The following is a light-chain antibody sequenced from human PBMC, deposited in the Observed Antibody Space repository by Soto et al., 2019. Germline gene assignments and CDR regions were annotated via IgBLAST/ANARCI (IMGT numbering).Light chain of an antibody. CDR3: QQYGSSPWT. J-gene: IGKJ1*01. CDR2: GAS. V-gene: IGKV3-20*01. Sequence: EIVLTQSPGTLSLCPGERATLSCRASQSVSSSYLAWYQQKPGQAPRLLLYGASSRATGIPDRFSGSGSGPDFTLTISRLEPEDFAVYYCQQYGSSPWTFGQGTKVEIK. CDR1: QSVSSSY.